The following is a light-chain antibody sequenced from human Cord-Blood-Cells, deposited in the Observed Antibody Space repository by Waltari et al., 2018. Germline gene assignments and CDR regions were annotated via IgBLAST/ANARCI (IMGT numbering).Light chain of an antibody. CDR3: NSRDSSGNHYV. CDR2: GKN. CDR1: SLRSYY. Sequence: SSELTQDPAVSVALGQTVRITCQGDSLRSYYASWYKQKPGQAPVLVIYGKNDRPSGIPDRFSGSSSGSTASLTITGAQAEDEADYYCNSRDSSGNHYVFGTGTKVTVL. J-gene: IGLJ1*01. V-gene: IGLV3-19*01.